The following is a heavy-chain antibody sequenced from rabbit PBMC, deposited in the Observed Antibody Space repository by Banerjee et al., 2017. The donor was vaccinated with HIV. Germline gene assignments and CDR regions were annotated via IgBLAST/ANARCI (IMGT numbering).Heavy chain of an antibody. V-gene: IGHV1S45*01. Sequence: QEQLEESGGGLFQPGGSLALTCKASGFTLSSYWMCWVRQAPGKGLEWIGCIYTGSSGSPYYASWAKGRFTVSKTSSTTVTLQITSLTAADTATYFCATRYAGYAGYGYAFNLWGPGTLVTVS. J-gene: IGHJ4*01. D-gene: IGHD6-1*01. CDR2: IYTGSSGSP. CDR3: ATRYAGYAGYGYAFNL. CDR1: GFTLSSYW.